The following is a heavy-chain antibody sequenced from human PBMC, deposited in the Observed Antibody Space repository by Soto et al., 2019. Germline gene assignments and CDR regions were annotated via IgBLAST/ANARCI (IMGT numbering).Heavy chain of an antibody. J-gene: IGHJ6*02. CDR1: GGTFSSYA. Sequence: ASVKVSCKASGGTFSSYAISWVRQAPGQGLEWMGGIIPIFGTANYAQKFQGRVTITADESTSTAYMELSSLRSGDTAVYYCARGELGPSVSYYYYGMDVWGQGTTVTVSS. D-gene: IGHD7-27*01. CDR3: ARGELGPSVSYYYYGMDV. V-gene: IGHV1-69*13. CDR2: IIPIFGTA.